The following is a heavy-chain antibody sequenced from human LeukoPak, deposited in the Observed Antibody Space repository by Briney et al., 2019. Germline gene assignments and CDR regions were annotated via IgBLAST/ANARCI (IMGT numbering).Heavy chain of an antibody. CDR1: GFTFSSSA. D-gene: IGHD5-12*01. CDR3: ARERGGYDYRFDY. CDR2: ISNNGGYT. Sequence: PGGSLRLSCAASGFTFSSSAMSWVRQAPGKGLEWVSAISNNGGYTYYADSVQGRFTISRDNSKNTLYLQMNSLRAEDTAVYYCARERGGYDYRFDYWGQGTLVTVSS. V-gene: IGHV3-23*01. J-gene: IGHJ4*02.